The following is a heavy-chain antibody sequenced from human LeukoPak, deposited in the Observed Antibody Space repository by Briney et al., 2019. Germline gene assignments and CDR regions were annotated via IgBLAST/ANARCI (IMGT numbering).Heavy chain of an antibody. CDR3: AKGRGSIAARSIDY. CDR2: IYSGGNA. J-gene: IGHJ4*02. CDR1: GLTVSSNY. V-gene: IGHV3-53*01. Sequence: GGSLRLSCAASGLTVSSNYMSWVRQAPGKGLEWVSVIYSGGNAYYADSVKGRFTISRDNYKNTLYLQMNSLRAEDTAVYYCAKGRGSIAARSIDYWGQGTLVTVSS. D-gene: IGHD6-6*01.